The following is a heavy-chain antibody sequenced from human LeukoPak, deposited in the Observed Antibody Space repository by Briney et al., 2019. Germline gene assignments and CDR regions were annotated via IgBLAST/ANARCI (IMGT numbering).Heavy chain of an antibody. CDR3: ARDPQYSSGWYFDY. CDR1: GYTFTGYY. V-gene: IGHV1-2*02. Sequence: ASVKASCKASGYTFTGYYMHWVRQAPGQGLEWMGWINPNSGGTNYAQKFQGRVTMTRDTSTSTAYMELSRLRSDDTAVYYCARDPQYSSGWYFDYWGQGTLVTVSS. D-gene: IGHD6-19*01. CDR2: INPNSGGT. J-gene: IGHJ4*02.